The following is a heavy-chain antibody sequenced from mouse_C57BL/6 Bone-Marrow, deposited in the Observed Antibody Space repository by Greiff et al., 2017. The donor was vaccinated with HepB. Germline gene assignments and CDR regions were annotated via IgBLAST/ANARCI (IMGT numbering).Heavy chain of an antibody. J-gene: IGHJ3*01. CDR2: IYPRSGNT. CDR1: GYTFTSYG. CDR3: ARDEAFYYDYEFAY. Sequence: QVQLQQSGAELARPGASVKLSCKASGYTFTSYGISWVKQRTGQGLEWIGEIYPRSGNTYYNEKLKGKATLTADKSSSTAYMELRSLTSEDSAVYFCARDEAFYYDYEFAYWGQGTLVTVSA. D-gene: IGHD2-4*01. V-gene: IGHV1-81*01.